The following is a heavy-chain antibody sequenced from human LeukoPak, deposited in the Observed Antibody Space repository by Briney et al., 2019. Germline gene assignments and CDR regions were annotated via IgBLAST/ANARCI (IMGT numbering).Heavy chain of an antibody. CDR3: ASSRYDSSGYYGIIGY. D-gene: IGHD3-22*01. J-gene: IGHJ4*02. V-gene: IGHV3-23*01. CDR1: GLTFNNYA. Sequence: PGGSLRLSCAVSGLTFNNYAMSWVRQAPGKGLEWVSGISGRGASKYYADSVKGRFTISRDNAKNSLYLQMNSLRAEDTALYYCASSRYDSSGYYGIIGYWGQGTLVTVSS. CDR2: ISGRGASK.